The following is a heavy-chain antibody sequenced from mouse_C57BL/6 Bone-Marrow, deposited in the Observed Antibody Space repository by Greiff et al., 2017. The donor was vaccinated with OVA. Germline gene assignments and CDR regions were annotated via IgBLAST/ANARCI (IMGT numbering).Heavy chain of an antibody. CDR3: AKLGRGAWFAY. V-gene: IGHV2-5*01. CDR1: GFSFTSYG. CDR2: IWRGGGT. Sequence: QVQLKESGPGLVQPSQSLSITCTVSGFSFTSYGVHWVRQSPGKGLEWLGVIWRGGGTDYNAAFMSSLSITKDNSKSHVFFRMNSLQADDTAIYYCAKLGRGAWFAYWGQGTLVTVSA. J-gene: IGHJ3*01. D-gene: IGHD4-1*01.